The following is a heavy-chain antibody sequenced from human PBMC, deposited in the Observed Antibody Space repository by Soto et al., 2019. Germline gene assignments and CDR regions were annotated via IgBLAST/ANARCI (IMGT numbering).Heavy chain of an antibody. V-gene: IGHV3-30*19. CDR1: GITFRSYV. CDR3: ARWGTTGGLDV. D-gene: IGHD3-16*01. CDR2: TSYDGSNK. J-gene: IGHJ4*02. Sequence: QVQLVESGGGVVQPGTSLRLSCVGSGITFRSYVIHWVRQAPGKGLEWGALTSYDGSNKYYDDYVKGRFTISRDNSRNTVDLQMDSLRLDDTALYYCARWGTTGGLDVWGQGKLVSVSS.